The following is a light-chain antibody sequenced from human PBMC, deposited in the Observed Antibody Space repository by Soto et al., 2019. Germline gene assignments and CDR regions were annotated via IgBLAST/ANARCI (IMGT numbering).Light chain of an antibody. V-gene: IGKV1-39*01. CDR2: SAS. CDR3: QQSDTPSWT. J-gene: IGKJ1*01. Sequence: IQMTQSPSSLSASVGDRVTITCRASQNIRSYLNWYQQKPGKAPILLIYSASSLQSGVPSRFSARGFGTDFALTISSLQPEDFATYYCQQSDTPSWTFGQGTKVEIK. CDR1: QNIRSY.